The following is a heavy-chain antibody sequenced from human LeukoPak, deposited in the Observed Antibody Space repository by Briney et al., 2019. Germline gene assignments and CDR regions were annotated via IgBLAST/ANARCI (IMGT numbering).Heavy chain of an antibody. V-gene: IGHV1-69*13. J-gene: IGHJ4*02. D-gene: IGHD2-2*01. CDR1: GGTFSSYA. CDR3: ARDAYRGNYFDY. CDR2: IIPIFGTA. Sequence: SVKVSCTASGGTFSSYAISWVRQAPGQGLEWMGGIIPIFGTANYAQKFQGRVTITADESTSTAYMELSSLRSEDTAVYYCARDAYRGNYFDYWGQGTLVTVSS.